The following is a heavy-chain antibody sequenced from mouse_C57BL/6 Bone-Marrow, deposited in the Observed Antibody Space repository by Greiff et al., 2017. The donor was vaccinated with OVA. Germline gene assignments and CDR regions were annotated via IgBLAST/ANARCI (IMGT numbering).Heavy chain of an antibody. D-gene: IGHD1-1*01. Sequence: QVQLQQSGPELVKPGASVKISCKASGYAFSSSWMNWVKQRPGKGLEWIGRIYPGDGDTNYTGTFKGKATLTAAKSSSTAYMQLSSLTSEDSAVYFCARWYYGSSYDYWGQGTTLTVSS. CDR2: IYPGDGDT. V-gene: IGHV1-82*01. CDR3: ARWYYGSSYDY. J-gene: IGHJ2*01. CDR1: GYAFSSSW.